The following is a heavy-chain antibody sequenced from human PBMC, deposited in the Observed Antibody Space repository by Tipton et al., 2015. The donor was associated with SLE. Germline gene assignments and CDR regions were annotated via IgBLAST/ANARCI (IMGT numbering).Heavy chain of an antibody. CDR2: IYYSGST. CDR3: ARGISIAAAGTFDY. Sequence: TLPLTCTVSGGSISSHYWSWIRQPPGKGLEWIGYIYYSGSTNYNPSLKSRVTISVDTSKNQFSLKLSSVTAADTAVYYCARGISIAAAGTFDYWGQGTLVSVSS. V-gene: IGHV4-59*11. D-gene: IGHD6-13*01. J-gene: IGHJ4*02. CDR1: GGSISSHY.